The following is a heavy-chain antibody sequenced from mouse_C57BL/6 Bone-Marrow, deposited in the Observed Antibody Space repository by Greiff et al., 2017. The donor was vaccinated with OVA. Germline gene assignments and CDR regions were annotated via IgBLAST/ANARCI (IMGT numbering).Heavy chain of an antibody. CDR1: GYTFTSYW. D-gene: IGHD1-1*01. J-gene: IGHJ4*01. V-gene: IGHV1-69*01. Sequence: VQLQQPGAELVMPGASVKLSCKASGYTFTSYWMHWVKQRPGQGLEWIGELDPSDSYTNYNQKFKGKSTLTVDKSSSTAYMQLSSLTSEDSAVYYCAREILRSRGYYAMDYWGQGTSVTVSS. CDR2: LDPSDSYT. CDR3: AREILRSRGYYAMDY.